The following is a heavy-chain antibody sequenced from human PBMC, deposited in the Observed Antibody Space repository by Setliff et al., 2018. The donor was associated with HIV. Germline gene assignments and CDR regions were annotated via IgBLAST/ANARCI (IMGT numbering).Heavy chain of an antibody. CDR3: ARQGAEWGSGYYYVY. CDR2: IVSDGSGT. Sequence: GESLKISCAASGFFFSTYWMNWVRQAPGKGPQWVARIVSDGSGTSHADAVKGRFTISRDNAKNTLFLQMNSLRAEDSAMYYCARQGAEWGSGYYYVYWGQGTLVTVSS. CDR1: GFFFSTYW. J-gene: IGHJ4*02. V-gene: IGHV3-74*01. D-gene: IGHD3-22*01.